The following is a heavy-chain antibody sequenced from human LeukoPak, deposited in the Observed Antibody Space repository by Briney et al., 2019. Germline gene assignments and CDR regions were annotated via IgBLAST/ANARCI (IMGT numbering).Heavy chain of an antibody. Sequence: PSETLSLTCAVSGGSFSGYYWSWIRQPPGKGLEWIGEINHSGSTNYNPSLNSRVTISLDTSMNQFSLKLSSVTAADTAVYYCARQRYDILTCHKRSNFDYWGQGTLVTVSS. CDR1: GGSFSGYY. V-gene: IGHV4-34*01. D-gene: IGHD3-9*01. CDR3: ARQRYDILTCHKRSNFDY. CDR2: INHSGST. J-gene: IGHJ4*02.